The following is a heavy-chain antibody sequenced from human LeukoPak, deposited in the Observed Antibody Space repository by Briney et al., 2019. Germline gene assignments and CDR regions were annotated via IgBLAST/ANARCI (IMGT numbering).Heavy chain of an antibody. V-gene: IGHV3-23*01. CDR1: GFTFSSYG. D-gene: IGHD2-15*01. J-gene: IGHJ5*02. CDR2: ISGSGAST. Sequence: GGSLRLSCAASGFTFSSYGMSRVRQAPGKGLEWVSSISGSGASTYYADSVKGRFTISRDNSKNTLYLQMNSLRAEDTAVYYCAKDLAVIVVVDFDPWGQGTLVTVSS. CDR3: AKDLAVIVVVDFDP.